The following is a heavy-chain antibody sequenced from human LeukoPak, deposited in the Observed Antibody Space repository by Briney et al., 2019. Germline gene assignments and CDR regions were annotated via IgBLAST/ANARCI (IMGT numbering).Heavy chain of an antibody. CDR2: ISTYDDNI. CDR3: ARETYSNILTGTDY. Sequence: ASVKVSCKASGYTFTTCGLSWVRQAPGQGLEWLGWISTYDDNIKYAQSLQGRLTLTIDTSTSTAYMELRSLTSDDTAVYYCARETYSNILTGTDYWGPGTLVTVSS. CDR1: GYTFTTCG. J-gene: IGHJ4*02. D-gene: IGHD3-9*01. V-gene: IGHV1-18*01.